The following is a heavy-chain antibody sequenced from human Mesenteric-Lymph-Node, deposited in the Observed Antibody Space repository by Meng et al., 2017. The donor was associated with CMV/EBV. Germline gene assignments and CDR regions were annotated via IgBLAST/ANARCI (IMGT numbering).Heavy chain of an antibody. CDR2: IKQDGSEK. J-gene: IGHJ3*02. Sequence: GGSLRLSCAASGFTFSSYWMSWVRQAPGKGLEWVANIKQDGSEKYYVDSVKGRFTISRDNAKNSLYLQMNSLRAEDTAVYYCARDGTYYAFWSAFDIWGQGTMVTVSS. CDR3: ARDGTYYAFWSAFDI. CDR1: GFTFSSYW. V-gene: IGHV3-7*01. D-gene: IGHD3-3*01.